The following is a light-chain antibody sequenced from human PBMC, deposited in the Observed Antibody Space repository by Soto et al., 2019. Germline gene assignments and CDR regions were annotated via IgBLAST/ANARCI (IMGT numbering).Light chain of an antibody. Sequence: EIVLTQSPGILSLSPGERATLSCRASQSVNSNFLTWYQQKPGQAPRLLIYGTSSRATGIPDRFSGSGSGTEFTLTISSLQSEDFAVYYCQQYNNWLSITFGQGTRLEI. V-gene: IGKV3D-15*01. CDR1: QSVNSN. CDR2: GTS. CDR3: QQYNNWLSIT. J-gene: IGKJ5*01.